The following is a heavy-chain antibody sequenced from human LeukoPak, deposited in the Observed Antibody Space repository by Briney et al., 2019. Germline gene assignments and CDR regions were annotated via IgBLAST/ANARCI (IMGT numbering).Heavy chain of an antibody. D-gene: IGHD6-19*01. CDR1: GGSISSYY. CDR2: IYYSGST. J-gene: IGHJ3*02. Sequence: PSETLSLTCTVSGGSISSYYWSWIRQPPGKGLEWIGYIYYSGSTNYNPSLKSRVTISVDTSKNQFSLKLSSVTAADTAVYYCARDPGYSSGWGAAFDIWGQGTMVTVSS. CDR3: ARDPGYSSGWGAAFDI. V-gene: IGHV4-59*01.